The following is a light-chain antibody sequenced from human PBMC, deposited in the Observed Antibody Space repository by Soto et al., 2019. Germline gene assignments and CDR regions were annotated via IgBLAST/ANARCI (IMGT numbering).Light chain of an antibody. J-gene: IGKJ2*01. CDR1: QSISSY. Sequence: DIQMTQSPSSLSASVGARVTITCRASQSISSYLNWYQQKPGQAPKLLIYAASSLQSGVSSRFSGSGSGTDFTLTISSLQPEDFATYYCQQSYSTPYTFGQGTKLEIK. CDR2: AAS. CDR3: QQSYSTPYT. V-gene: IGKV1-39*01.